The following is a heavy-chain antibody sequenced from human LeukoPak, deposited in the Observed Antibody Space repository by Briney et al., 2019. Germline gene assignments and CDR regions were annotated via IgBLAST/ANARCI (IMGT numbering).Heavy chain of an antibody. V-gene: IGHV4-59*01. CDR1: GGSISSYY. CDR3: ARDRGIAAAGTGRWFDP. J-gene: IGHJ5*02. D-gene: IGHD6-13*01. Sequence: PSETLSLTCTVSGGSISSYYWSWIRQPPGKGLEWIGYIYYSGSTNYNPSLKSRVTISVDTSKNQFSLKLSSVTAADTVVYYCARDRGIAAAGTGRWFDPWGQGTLVTVSS. CDR2: IYYSGST.